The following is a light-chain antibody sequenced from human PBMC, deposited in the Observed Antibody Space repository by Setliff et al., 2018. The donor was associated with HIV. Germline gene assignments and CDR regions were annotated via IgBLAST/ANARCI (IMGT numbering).Light chain of an antibody. Sequence: QSVLTQPPSVSGAPGRRVTISCTGTSSNIGARYDVHWYQHLPGTAPKLLIYGNNNRPSGVPDRFSGSTSGTSASLAITGLQAEDEADYYCQSYDSSLSAVFGTGTKVTV. CDR3: QSYDSSLSAV. V-gene: IGLV1-40*01. CDR2: GNN. J-gene: IGLJ1*01. CDR1: SSNIGARYD.